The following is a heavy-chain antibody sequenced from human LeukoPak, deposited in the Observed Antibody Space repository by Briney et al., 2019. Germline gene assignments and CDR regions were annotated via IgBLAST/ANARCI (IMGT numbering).Heavy chain of an antibody. D-gene: IGHD2-21*02. CDR3: ARVLPPNYFDY. J-gene: IGHJ4*02. Sequence: PSETLSLTCTVSGGSISSYYWSWIRQPPGKGLEWIGYIYYSGSTNYNPSLKSRVTISVDTSKNQFSQKLSSVTAADTAVYYCARVLPPNYFDYWGQGTLVTVSS. CDR1: GGSISSYY. CDR2: IYYSGST. V-gene: IGHV4-59*01.